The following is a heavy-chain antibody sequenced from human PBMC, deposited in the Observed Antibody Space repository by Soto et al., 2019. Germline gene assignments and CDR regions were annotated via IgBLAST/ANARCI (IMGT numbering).Heavy chain of an antibody. Sequence: GGSLRLSCAASGFTFSDHYMDWVRQAPGRGLEWVGRTRNKANSYTTEYAASVKGRFTISRDDSKNSLYLQMNSLKTEDTAVYYCARVDGYCSGGSCHNNNTPKPLWGQGTLVTVSS. J-gene: IGHJ4*02. V-gene: IGHV3-72*01. D-gene: IGHD2-15*01. CDR1: GFTFSDHY. CDR2: TRNKANSYTT. CDR3: ARVDGYCSGGSCHNNNTPKPL.